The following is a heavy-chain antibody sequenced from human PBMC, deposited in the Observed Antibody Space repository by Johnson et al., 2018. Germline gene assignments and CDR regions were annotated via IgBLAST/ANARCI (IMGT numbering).Heavy chain of an antibody. D-gene: IGHD3-22*01. CDR2: ISWDGGST. Sequence: VQLVQSGGVVVQPGGSLRLSCAASGFTFDDYAMHWVRQAPGKGLEWVSLISWDGGSTYYADSVKGRFTISRDNSKNSLYLQMNSLRAEDTALYYCAKDMGPPRSYYASSGPFQHWGQGTLVTVSS. V-gene: IGHV3-43D*03. CDR1: GFTFDDYA. J-gene: IGHJ1*01. CDR3: AKDMGPPRSYYASSGPFQH.